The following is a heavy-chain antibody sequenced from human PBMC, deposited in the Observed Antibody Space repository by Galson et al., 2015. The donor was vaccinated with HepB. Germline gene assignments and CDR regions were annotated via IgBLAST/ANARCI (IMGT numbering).Heavy chain of an antibody. Sequence: LSLTYAVYGGSFSGYYWSWIRQPPGKGLEWIGEINHSGSTNYNPSLKSRVTISVDTSKNQFSLKLSSVTAADTAVYYCARAPYQLPRPQYYYYGMDVWGQETTVTVSS. V-gene: IGHV4-34*01. D-gene: IGHD2-2*01. CDR3: ARAPYQLPRPQYYYYGMDV. CDR2: INHSGST. CDR1: GGSFSGYY. J-gene: IGHJ6*02.